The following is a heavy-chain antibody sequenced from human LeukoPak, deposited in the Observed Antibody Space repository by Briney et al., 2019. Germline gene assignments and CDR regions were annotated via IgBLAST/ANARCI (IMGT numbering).Heavy chain of an antibody. CDR3: ARGDFWSGYYNTLSGY. J-gene: IGHJ4*02. CDR2: INPNSGGT. Sequence: ASVKVSCKASGYTFTGYYMHWVRQAPGQGLEWMGWINPNSGGTNYAQKFQGRVTMTRDTSISTAYMELSRLRSDDTAVYYCARGDFWSGYYNTLSGYWGQGTLVTVSP. V-gene: IGHV1-2*02. D-gene: IGHD3-3*01. CDR1: GYTFTGYY.